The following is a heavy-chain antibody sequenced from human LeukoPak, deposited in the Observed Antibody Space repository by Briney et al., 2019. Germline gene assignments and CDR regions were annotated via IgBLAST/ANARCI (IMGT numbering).Heavy chain of an antibody. CDR1: GFTFSSYG. D-gene: IGHD3-10*01. CDR2: ISYDGSNK. CDR3: AKGTLLYGSGSYSLDY. J-gene: IGHJ4*02. V-gene: IGHV3-30*18. Sequence: PGGSLRLSCAASGFTFSSYGMHWVRQAPGKGLEWVAVISYDGSNKYYADSVKGRFTISRDNSKNTLYLQMNSLRAEDTAVYYCAKGTLLYGSGSYSLDYWGQGTLVTVSS.